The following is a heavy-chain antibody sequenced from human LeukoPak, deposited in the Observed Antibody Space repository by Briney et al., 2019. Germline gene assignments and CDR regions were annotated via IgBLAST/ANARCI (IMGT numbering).Heavy chain of an antibody. D-gene: IGHD3-9*01. Sequence: ASVKVSCKASGYTFTSYYMHWVRQAPGQGLEWMGIINPSGGSTSYAQKFKGRVTMTRDMSTSTVYMELSSLRSEDTAVYYCARVPYDILTGWYYMDVWGKGTTVTVSS. J-gene: IGHJ6*03. CDR3: ARVPYDILTGWYYMDV. V-gene: IGHV1-46*01. CDR1: GYTFTSYY. CDR2: INPSGGST.